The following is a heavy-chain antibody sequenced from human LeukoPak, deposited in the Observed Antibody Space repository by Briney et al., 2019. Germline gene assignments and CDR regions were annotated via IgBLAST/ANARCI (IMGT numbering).Heavy chain of an antibody. J-gene: IGHJ4*02. CDR3: ARFSQYYDSPTHYLDY. Sequence: TSETLSLTCTVSGGSINNYYWSWVRQPPGAGLEWLAYIYYTGSTNYNPSLKTRLTISVDTSKNQFSLRLSSVTAADTAVYYCARFSQYYDSPTHYLDYWGQGILVTVSS. V-gene: IGHV4-59*08. CDR1: GGSINNYY. CDR2: IYYTGST. D-gene: IGHD2/OR15-2a*01.